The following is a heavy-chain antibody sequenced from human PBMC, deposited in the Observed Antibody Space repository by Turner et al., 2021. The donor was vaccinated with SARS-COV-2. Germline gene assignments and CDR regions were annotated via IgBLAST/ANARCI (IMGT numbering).Heavy chain of an antibody. CDR3: ARDSGDFDY. CDR2: ISYDGSNK. V-gene: IGHV3-30-3*01. D-gene: IGHD3-10*01. Sequence: QLQLVESVGGVVQPGRSLRLPCAASGFTCSSYVKHWVRQAPGKGMGWVAVISYDGSNKNYADSVKGRFTISRDNSKNTLDLQMNSLGAEDTAVYYCARDSGDFDYWGQGTMVTVSS. J-gene: IGHJ4*02. CDR1: GFTCSSYV.